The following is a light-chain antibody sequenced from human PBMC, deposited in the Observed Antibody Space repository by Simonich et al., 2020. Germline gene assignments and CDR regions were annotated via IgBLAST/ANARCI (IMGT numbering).Light chain of an antibody. CDR1: QSLLHSNGYNY. J-gene: IGKJ1*01. Sequence: DIVMTQSPLSLPVTPGEPASISCRSSQSLLHSNGYNYLVWYLQKPGQSPQLLIYLGSNRASGVPDRFSGSGSGTDFTLKISRVEAEDVGVYYCMQGTHWSPTFGQGTKVEIK. V-gene: IGKV2-28*01. CDR2: LGS. CDR3: MQGTHWSPT.